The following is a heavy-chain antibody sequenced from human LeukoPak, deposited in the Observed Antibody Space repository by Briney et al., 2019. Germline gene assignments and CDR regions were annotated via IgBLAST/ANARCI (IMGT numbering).Heavy chain of an antibody. Sequence: GGSLRLSCAASGFTFSSYGMHWVRQAPGKGLEWVAVIWYDGSNKYYADSVTGRFTISRDNSKNTLYLQMNSLRAEDTAVYYCARDDATYALAYWGQGTLVAVPS. J-gene: IGHJ4*02. V-gene: IGHV3-33*01. D-gene: IGHD2-8*01. CDR3: ARDDATYALAY. CDR1: GFTFSSYG. CDR2: IWYDGSNK.